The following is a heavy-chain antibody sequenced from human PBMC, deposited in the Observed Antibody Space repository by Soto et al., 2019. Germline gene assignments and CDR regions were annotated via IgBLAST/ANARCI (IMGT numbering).Heavy chain of an antibody. CDR1: GFTFSSYS. J-gene: IGHJ3*02. D-gene: IGHD4-17*01. CDR3: ARFNYGDYVWDAFDI. CDR2: ISSSSSTI. V-gene: IGHV3-48*02. Sequence: GGSLRLSCADSGFTFSSYSMNWVRQAPGEGLERVSYISSSSSTIYYADSVKGRFTISRDNAKNSLYLQMNSLRDEDTAVYYCARFNYGDYVWDAFDIWGQGTMVTVSS.